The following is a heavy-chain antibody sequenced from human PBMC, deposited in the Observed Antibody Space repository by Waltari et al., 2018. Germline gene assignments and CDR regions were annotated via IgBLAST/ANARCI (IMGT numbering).Heavy chain of an antibody. CDR1: GFTFRDYA. CDR3: AKRGAPGELWFFDY. V-gene: IGHV3-23*01. CDR2: VGRSGAAT. D-gene: IGHD2-21*01. Sequence: EVQLLESGGGLVQPGGSLRLSCTVSGFTFRDYAMTWCRQAPGKGLEWVGLVGRSGAATYYADSVKGRFSISRDNARNTLYLQMNSLRAEDTAMYYCAKRGAPGELWFFDYWGQGNLVTVSS. J-gene: IGHJ4*02.